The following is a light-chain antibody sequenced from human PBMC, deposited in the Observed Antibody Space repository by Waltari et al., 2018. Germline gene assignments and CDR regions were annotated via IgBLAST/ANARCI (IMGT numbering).Light chain of an antibody. CDR1: SSNIGSNT. CDR2: SNN. V-gene: IGLV1-44*01. Sequence: QSVLTQPPSASGTPGQRVTISCSGSSSNIGSNTVNWYQQLPGTAPKLLIDSNNQRPSGVPDRFSGSKSGTSASLPISGLQSEDEADYYCAAWDDSLNGPVFGGGTKLTVL. CDR3: AAWDDSLNGPV. J-gene: IGLJ2*01.